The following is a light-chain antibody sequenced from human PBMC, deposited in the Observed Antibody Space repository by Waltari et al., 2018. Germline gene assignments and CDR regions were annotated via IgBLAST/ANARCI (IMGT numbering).Light chain of an antibody. CDR3: QQSYRAPQT. J-gene: IGKJ4*01. CDR2: AAS. CDR1: QSISTS. V-gene: IGKV1-39*01. Sequence: DIQVTQSPSSLSASVGDRVTITCRTSQSISTSLNWYQQKPGKTPKLLIFAASALQSGVSSRYSGSGSQTDFTLPLRNLQPEDFATYYCQQSYRAPQTFGGGTKVDMK.